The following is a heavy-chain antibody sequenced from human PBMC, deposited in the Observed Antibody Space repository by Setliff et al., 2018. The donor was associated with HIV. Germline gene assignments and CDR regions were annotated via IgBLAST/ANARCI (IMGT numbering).Heavy chain of an antibody. V-gene: IGHV1-3*01. J-gene: IGHJ4*02. CDR2: INAGNGNT. CDR3: ARDPSKAARPWGYSDY. D-gene: IGHD6-6*01. Sequence: VSCKASGYTFISYAIHWVRQAPGQRLEWMGWINAGNGNTKYSQKFQGRVTITRDTSANTAYMELSSLRSEDTAVYYCARDPSKAARPWGYSDYWGQGTLVTVSS. CDR1: GYTFISYA.